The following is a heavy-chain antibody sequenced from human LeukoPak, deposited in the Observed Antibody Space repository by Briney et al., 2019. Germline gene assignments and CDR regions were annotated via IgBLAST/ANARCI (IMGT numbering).Heavy chain of an antibody. CDR2: IYYSGST. J-gene: IGHJ4*02. V-gene: IGHV4-39*01. Sequence: SESLSLTCTVSGGSISSSSYYWGWIRQPPGKGLEWIGSIYYSGSTYYNPSLKSRVTISVDTSKNQFSLKLSSVTAADTAVYYCARLEYMVRGVIYWGQGTLVTVSS. D-gene: IGHD3-10*01. CDR1: GGSISSSSYY. CDR3: ARLEYMVRGVIY.